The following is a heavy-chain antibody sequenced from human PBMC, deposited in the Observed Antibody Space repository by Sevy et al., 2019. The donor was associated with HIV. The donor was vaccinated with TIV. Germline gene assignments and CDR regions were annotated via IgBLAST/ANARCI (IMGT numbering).Heavy chain of an antibody. Sequence: ASVKVSCKASGYTFTGYYMHWVRQAPGQGLEWMGRINPNRGGTNYAQKFQGRATMTRDTSINTAYTELRRLRSDDTAVYYCARGDRPSYDFWSMGVAFDIWGQGTMVTVSS. CDR3: ARGDRPSYDFWSMGVAFDI. V-gene: IGHV1-2*06. D-gene: IGHD3-3*01. CDR1: GYTFTGYY. J-gene: IGHJ3*02. CDR2: INPNRGGT.